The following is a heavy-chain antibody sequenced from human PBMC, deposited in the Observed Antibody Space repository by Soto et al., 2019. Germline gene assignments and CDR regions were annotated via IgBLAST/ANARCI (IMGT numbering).Heavy chain of an antibody. J-gene: IGHJ4*02. D-gene: IGHD6-19*01. Sequence: WASVKVSCKASGYTFTSYAMHWVRQAPGQRLEWMGWINAGNGNTKYSQKFQGRVTITRDTSASTAYMELSSLRSEDTVVFFCARDRAYSSGWYLDYWGQGTRVTVSS. CDR3: ARDRAYSSGWYLDY. CDR1: GYTFTSYA. V-gene: IGHV1-3*01. CDR2: INAGNGNT.